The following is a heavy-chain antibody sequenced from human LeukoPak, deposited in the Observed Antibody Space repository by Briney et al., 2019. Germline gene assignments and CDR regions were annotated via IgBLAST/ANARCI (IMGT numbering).Heavy chain of an antibody. CDR3: AGLDNSSWFGWFDP. D-gene: IGHD6-13*01. V-gene: IGHV4-59*01. CDR2: IYYSGST. J-gene: IGHJ5*02. CDR1: GGSISSYY. Sequence: PSETLSLTCTVSGGSISSYYWSWIRQPPGKGLEWIGYIYYSGSTNYNPSLKSRVTISIDTSKNQFSLKLSSVTAADTAVYCCAGLDNSSWFGWFDPWGQGTLVTVSS.